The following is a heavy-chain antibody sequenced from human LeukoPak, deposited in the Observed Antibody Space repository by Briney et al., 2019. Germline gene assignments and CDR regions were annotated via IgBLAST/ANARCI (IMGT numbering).Heavy chain of an antibody. CDR3: AKDFGGMTTVVTPNYYYYTDV. V-gene: IGHV3-7*01. J-gene: IGHJ6*03. D-gene: IGHD4-23*01. Sequence: GGSLRLSCAASGFTFSSYWMSWVRQAPGKGLEWVANIKQDGSEKYYVDSVKGRFTISRDNAKNSLYLQMNSLRAEDTAVYYCAKDFGGMTTVVTPNYYYYTDVWGKGTTVTVSS. CDR2: IKQDGSEK. CDR1: GFTFSSYW.